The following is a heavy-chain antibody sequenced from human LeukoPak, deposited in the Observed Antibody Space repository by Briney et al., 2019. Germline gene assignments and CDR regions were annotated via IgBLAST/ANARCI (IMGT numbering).Heavy chain of an antibody. CDR3: ARDPSNTSGYQIYFDY. CDR2: ISAYNGDT. J-gene: IGHJ4*02. D-gene: IGHD3-3*01. CDR1: GYTFRNYG. V-gene: IGHV1-18*01. Sequence: ASVKVSCKASGYTFRNYGIGRVRQAPGQGLEWMGWISAYNGDTHYAQKVQGRVIMTTDTSTSTAYMELRSLRSDDTAVYYCARDPSNTSGYQIYFDYWGQGTLVTVSS.